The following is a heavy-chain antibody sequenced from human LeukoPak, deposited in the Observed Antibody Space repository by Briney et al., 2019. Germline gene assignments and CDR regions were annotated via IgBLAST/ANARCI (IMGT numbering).Heavy chain of an antibody. D-gene: IGHD3-3*01. CDR2: MNPNSGNT. Sequence: ASVKVSCKASGYTFTSYDINWVQQATGQGLEWMGWMNPNSGNTGYAQKFQGRVTMTRNTSISTAYMELSSLRSEDTAVYYCARGPPYYDFWSDRYFDYWGQGTLVTVSS. CDR1: GYTFTSYD. J-gene: IGHJ4*02. V-gene: IGHV1-8*01. CDR3: ARGPPYYDFWSDRYFDY.